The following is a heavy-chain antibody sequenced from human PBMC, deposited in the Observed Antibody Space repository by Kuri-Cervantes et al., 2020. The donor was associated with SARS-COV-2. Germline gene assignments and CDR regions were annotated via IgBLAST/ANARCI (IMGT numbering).Heavy chain of an antibody. D-gene: IGHD1-26*01. J-gene: IGHJ3*02. CDR3: ARARIVGANVDAFDI. CDR1: GGSISSGDYY. Sequence: LRLSCTVSGGSISSGDYYWSWIRQPPGKGLEWIGYIYYSGSTYYNPSLKSRVTISVDTSKNQFSLKLSSVTAADTAVYYCARARIVGANVDAFDIWGQGTKVTVSS. CDR2: IYYSGST. V-gene: IGHV4-30-4*08.